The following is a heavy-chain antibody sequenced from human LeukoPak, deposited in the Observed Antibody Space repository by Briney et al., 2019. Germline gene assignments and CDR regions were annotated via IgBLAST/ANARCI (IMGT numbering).Heavy chain of an antibody. Sequence: GGSLRLSCAASGFTFSSYSMNWVRQAPGKGLEWVSSISSSSSYIYYADSVKGRFTISRDNAKNSLYLQMNSLRAEDTAVYYCARGGAGVYCSSSSCLNYFDYWGQGTLVTVSS. D-gene: IGHD2-2*01. V-gene: IGHV3-21*01. CDR3: ARGGAGVYCSSSSCLNYFDY. CDR2: ISSSSSYI. CDR1: GFTFSSYS. J-gene: IGHJ4*02.